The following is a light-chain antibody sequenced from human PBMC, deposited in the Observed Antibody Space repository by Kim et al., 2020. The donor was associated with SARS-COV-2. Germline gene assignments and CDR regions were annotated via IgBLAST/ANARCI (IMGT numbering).Light chain of an antibody. CDR2: AAS. Sequence: ASTGDRVTITCRASQGISSYLAWYQQKPGKAPKLLIYAASTVQSGVPSRFSGSGSGTDFTLTISCLQSEDFATYYCQQYYSYPYTFGQGTKLEI. J-gene: IGKJ2*01. V-gene: IGKV1-8*01. CDR1: QGISSY. CDR3: QQYYSYPYT.